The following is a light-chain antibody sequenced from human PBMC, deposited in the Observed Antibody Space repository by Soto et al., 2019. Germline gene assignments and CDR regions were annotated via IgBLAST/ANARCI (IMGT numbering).Light chain of an antibody. CDR1: QTISSW. J-gene: IGKJ1*01. V-gene: IGKV1-5*03. Sequence: DIQMTQSPSTLSGSVGDRVTITFRASQTISSWLAWYQQKPGKAPKLLIYKASTLKSGVPSRFSGSGSATEFTLTISSLQPDDFATYYCQHYNSYSEAFGQGTKVDI. CDR3: QHYNSYSEA. CDR2: KAS.